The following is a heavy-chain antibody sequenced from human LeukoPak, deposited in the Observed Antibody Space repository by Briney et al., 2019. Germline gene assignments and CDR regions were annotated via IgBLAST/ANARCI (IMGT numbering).Heavy chain of an antibody. CDR3: ARAAMAVFDY. V-gene: IGHV4-30-2*01. D-gene: IGHD5-18*01. CDR1: GGSISSGGYS. CDR2: IYHSGST. Sequence: SQTLSLTCAVSGGSISSGGYSWSWIRQPPGKGLEWIGYIYHSGSTYYNPSLKSRVTISVDRSKNQFSLKLSSVTAADTAVYYCARAAMAVFDYWGQGTLVTVSS. J-gene: IGHJ4*02.